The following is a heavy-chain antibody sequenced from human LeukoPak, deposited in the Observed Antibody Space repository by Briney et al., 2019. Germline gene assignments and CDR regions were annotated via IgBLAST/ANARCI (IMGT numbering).Heavy chain of an antibody. J-gene: IGHJ4*02. V-gene: IGHV3-21*01. Sequence: PGGSLRLSSAASGFTFSSYSMNWVRQAPGKGLEWVSSISSSSSYIYYADSVKGRFTISRDNAKNSLYLQMNSLRAEDTAVYYCARQDGGGYSSGGSCSYQYYFVYWGQGTLVTVSS. CDR2: ISSSSSYI. CDR1: GFTFSSYS. D-gene: IGHD2-15*01. CDR3: ARQDGGGYSSGGSCSYQYYFVY.